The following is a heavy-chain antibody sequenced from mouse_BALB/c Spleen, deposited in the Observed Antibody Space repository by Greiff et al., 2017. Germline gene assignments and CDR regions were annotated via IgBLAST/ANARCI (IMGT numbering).Heavy chain of an antibody. Sequence: DVHLVESGGGLVKPGGSLKLSCAASGFTFSSYAMSWVRQSPEKRLEWVAEISSGGSYTYYPDTVTGRFTISRDNAKNTLYLEMSSLRSEDTALYYCARDRQAYAMDYWGQGTSVTVSS. D-gene: IGHD3-2*01. V-gene: IGHV5-9-4*01. CDR3: ARDRQAYAMDY. CDR2: ISSGGSYT. CDR1: GFTFSSYA. J-gene: IGHJ4*01.